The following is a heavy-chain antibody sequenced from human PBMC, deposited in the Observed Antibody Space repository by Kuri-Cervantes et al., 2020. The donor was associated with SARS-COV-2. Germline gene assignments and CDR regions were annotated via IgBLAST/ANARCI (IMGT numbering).Heavy chain of an antibody. V-gene: IGHV4-38-2*02. J-gene: IGHJ6*03. CDR2: IYHSGST. CDR3: ARGLEGYCSSTSCLRRGGNYYYYMDV. CDR1: GYSISSGYY. D-gene: IGHD2-2*01. Sequence: GSLRLSCTVSGYSISSGYYWGWIRQPPGKGLEWIGSIYHSGSTNYNPSLKSRVTISVDTSKNQFSLKLSSVTAADTAVYYCARGLEGYCSSTSCLRRGGNYYYYMDVWGKGTTVTVSS.